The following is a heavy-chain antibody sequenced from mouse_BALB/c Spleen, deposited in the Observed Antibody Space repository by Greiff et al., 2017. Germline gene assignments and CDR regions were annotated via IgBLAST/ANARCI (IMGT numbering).Heavy chain of an antibody. Sequence: ESGPGLVKPSQSLSLTCSVTGFSITSGYYWNWIRQSPGNKLEWMGYIGYDGSNNYNPSLKNRISITRDTSKNQFFLKLSSVTTEDTATYYCARGTTAGRYYAMDYWGQGTSVTVSS. CDR2: IGYDGSN. J-gene: IGHJ4*01. CDR1: GFSITSGYY. V-gene: IGHV3-6*02. D-gene: IGHD1-2*01. CDR3: ARGTTAGRYYAMDY.